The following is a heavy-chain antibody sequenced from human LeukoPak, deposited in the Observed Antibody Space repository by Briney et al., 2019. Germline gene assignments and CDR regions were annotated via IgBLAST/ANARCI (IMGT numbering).Heavy chain of an antibody. J-gene: IGHJ4*02. CDR1: GFTFSSYG. CDR2: IGGSGTRT. V-gene: IGHV3-23*01. D-gene: IGHD2-2*03. Sequence: GGSLRLSCAASGFTFSSYGMHWVRQAPGKGLEWVSGIGGSGTRTYYADSVKGRFTISRDNSKNTLYLQMNSLRDGDTAVYYCAKDSGWILFDDWGQGTLVTVSS. CDR3: AKDSGWILFDD.